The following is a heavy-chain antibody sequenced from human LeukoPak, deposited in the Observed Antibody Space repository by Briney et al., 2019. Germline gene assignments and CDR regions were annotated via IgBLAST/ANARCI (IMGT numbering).Heavy chain of an antibody. J-gene: IGHJ4*02. V-gene: IGHV3-23*01. CDR2: ISGSGGST. Sequence: GGSLRLSCAASGFTFSSYAMSWVRQAPGKGLEWVSAISGSGGSTYYADSVKGRFTISRDNSKNTLYLQMNSLRAEDTAVYYCAREQGEYSSGPPEAPYWGQGTLVTVSS. CDR1: GFTFSSYA. CDR3: AREQGEYSSGPPEAPY. D-gene: IGHD6-19*01.